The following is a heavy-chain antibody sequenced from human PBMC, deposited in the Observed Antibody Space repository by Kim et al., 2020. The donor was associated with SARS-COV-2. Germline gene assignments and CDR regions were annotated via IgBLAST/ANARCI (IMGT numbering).Heavy chain of an antibody. CDR3: ARVIAVYQTYDYFDY. J-gene: IGHJ4*02. CDR2: LYAAGNT. Sequence: GGSLRLSCAASGLTIRSNFMTWVRQAPGKGLEWLSVLYAAGNTYYAESVRGRFNISRDDARNTLYIQMNSLTAEDTAIYYCARVIAVYQTYDYFDYWGQG. D-gene: IGHD2-2*01. V-gene: IGHV3-53*01. CDR1: GLTIRSNF.